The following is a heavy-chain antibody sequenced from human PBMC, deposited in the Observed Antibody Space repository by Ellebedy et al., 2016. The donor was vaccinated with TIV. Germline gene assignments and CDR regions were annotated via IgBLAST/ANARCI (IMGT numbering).Heavy chain of an antibody. CDR3: AKATYYDFWSGSSPDAFDI. CDR2: ITNSGSYM. V-gene: IGHV3-11*03. D-gene: IGHD3-3*01. J-gene: IGHJ3*02. Sequence: GESLKISXAASGFTFSDYYMTWIRQAPGRGLEYISYITNSGSYMNYADSVKGRFTISRDNAKNSLYLQMNSLRAEDTALYYCAKATYYDFWSGSSPDAFDIWGPGTMVTVSS. CDR1: GFTFSDYY.